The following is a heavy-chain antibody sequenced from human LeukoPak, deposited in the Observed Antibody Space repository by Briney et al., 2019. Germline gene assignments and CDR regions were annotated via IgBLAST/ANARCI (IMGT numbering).Heavy chain of an antibody. CDR3: ARDRVRGAITYAGFDP. D-gene: IGHD3-10*01. J-gene: IGHJ5*02. CDR1: GGSISSGGYY. Sequence: SQTLSLTCTVSGGSISSGGYYCSWIRQHPGKGLEWIGYIYYSGSTYYNPSLKSRVTISIDTSKNQFSLKLSSVTAADTAVYYCARDRVRGAITYAGFDPWGQGTLVTVSS. CDR2: IYYSGST. V-gene: IGHV4-31*03.